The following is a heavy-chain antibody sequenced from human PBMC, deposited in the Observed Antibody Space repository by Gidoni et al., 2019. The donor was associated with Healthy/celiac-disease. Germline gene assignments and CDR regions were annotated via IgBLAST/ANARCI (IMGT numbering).Heavy chain of an antibody. D-gene: IGHD3-3*01. CDR3: AREYYDFWSGKYYYYGMDV. Sequence: QVQLVQSGAEVKKPGASVKVSCKASGYTFTGYYMHWVRQAPGQGLEWMGWINPNSGGTNYAQKFQGWVTMTRDTSISTAYMELSRLRSDDTAVYYCAREYYDFWSGKYYYYGMDVWGQGTTVTVSS. CDR2: INPNSGGT. CDR1: GYTFTGYY. J-gene: IGHJ6*02. V-gene: IGHV1-2*04.